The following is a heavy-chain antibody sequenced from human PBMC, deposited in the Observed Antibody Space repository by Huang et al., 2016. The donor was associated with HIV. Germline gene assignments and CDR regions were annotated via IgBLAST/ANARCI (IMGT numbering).Heavy chain of an antibody. CDR3: AKADSGAAAGSLVDY. CDR2: ITGRDSSS. Sequence: EVQLLESGGGLVQPGGSLRLSCAASGFTFSSYAMSWVRQAPGKGLEWVSSITGRDSSSYDADSVKGRFTISRDNSKNTLYLQMNSLRAEDTAIYYCAKADSGAAAGSLVDYWGQGTLVTVSS. J-gene: IGHJ4*02. CDR1: GFTFSSYA. V-gene: IGHV3-23*01. D-gene: IGHD6-13*01.